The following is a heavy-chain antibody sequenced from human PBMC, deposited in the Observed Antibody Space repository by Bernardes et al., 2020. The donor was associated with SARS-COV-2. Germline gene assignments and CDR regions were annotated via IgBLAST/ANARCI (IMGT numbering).Heavy chain of an antibody. J-gene: IGHJ3*02. Sequence: SETLSLTCAVSGGSFRGSYWSWIRQPPGQGLEWIGDLNHSGSRNYNSSLKSRATISVDTSNKQFSLKLSSVTAADTAVYHCAREAGIVADAVDIWGQGTMVTVSS. D-gene: IGHD1-26*01. CDR1: GGSFRGSY. V-gene: IGHV4-34*01. CDR3: AREAGIVADAVDI. CDR2: LNHSGSR.